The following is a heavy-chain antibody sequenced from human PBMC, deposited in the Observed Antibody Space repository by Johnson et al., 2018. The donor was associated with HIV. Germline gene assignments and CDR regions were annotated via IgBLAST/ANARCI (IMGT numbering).Heavy chain of an antibody. J-gene: IGHJ3*02. CDR1: GFTFDDYA. Sequence: VQLVESGGGLVQRGGSLRLSCIASGFTFDDYAMTWVRQAPGKGLEWVSSISADGDSTYYADSVKGRFTISRDNSKNTLYLQMNSLRAEDTAVYYCARDSDKGELRPGAFESWGQGTMVTVSS. D-gene: IGHD1-26*01. V-gene: IGHV3-23*04. CDR2: ISADGDST. CDR3: ARDSDKGELRPGAFES.